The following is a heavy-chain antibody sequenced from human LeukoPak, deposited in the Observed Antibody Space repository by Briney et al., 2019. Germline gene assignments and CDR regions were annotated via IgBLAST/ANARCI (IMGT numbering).Heavy chain of an antibody. V-gene: IGHV3-21*01. D-gene: IGHD3-3*01. CDR1: GFTLSSYS. CDR3: ASPRYDFWSGPTPIFDY. CDR2: ISSSSSYI. Sequence: GGSLRLSCAASGFTLSSYSMNWVRQAPGKGLEWVSSISSSSSYIYYADSVKGRFTISRDNAKNSLYLQMNSLRAEDTAVYYCASPRYDFWSGPTPIFDYWGQGTLVTVSS. J-gene: IGHJ4*02.